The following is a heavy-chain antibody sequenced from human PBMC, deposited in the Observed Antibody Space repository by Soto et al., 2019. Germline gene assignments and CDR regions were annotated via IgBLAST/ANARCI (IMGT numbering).Heavy chain of an antibody. CDR1: GGTFSSYA. J-gene: IGHJ5*02. CDR3: ARSYCTNGVYCMMNWFDP. CDR2: IIPIFGTA. V-gene: IGHV1-69*13. Sequence: SVKVSCKASGGTFSSYAISWVRQAPGQGLEWMGGIIPIFGTANYAQKFQGRVTITADESTSTAYMELSSLRSEDTAVYYCARSYCTNGVYCMMNWFDPWGQGTLVTVSS. D-gene: IGHD2-8*01.